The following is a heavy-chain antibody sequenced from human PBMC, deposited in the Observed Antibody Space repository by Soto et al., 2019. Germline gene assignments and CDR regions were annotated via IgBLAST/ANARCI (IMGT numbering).Heavy chain of an antibody. CDR1: GFTFTSYA. V-gene: IGHV3-30*15. J-gene: IGHJ4*02. CDR2: ISYDGINE. D-gene: IGHD3-16*02. Sequence: QVQLVESGGSVVQPGRSLRLSCEASGFTFTSYAMHWVRQAPGKGLEWVAVISYDGINEYYADSVKGRFTISRDNSKNTLVLQMGSLRVEDTAVYYCARDRLRLGELSLIGYFDYWGQGTLVTVSS. CDR3: ARDRLRLGELSLIGYFDY.